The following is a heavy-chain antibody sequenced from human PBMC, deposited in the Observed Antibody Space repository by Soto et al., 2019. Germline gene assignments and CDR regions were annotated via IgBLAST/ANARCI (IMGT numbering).Heavy chain of an antibody. CDR3: ARSSYGDYGPLYFDY. V-gene: IGHV4-34*01. CDR1: GGSFGGYS. Sequence: SETLSLTCAVYGGSFGGYSWRWIRQPPGKGLEWTGEINHSGSTNYNPSLTSRVTISVDTSKNQSSLKLSSVTAADTAVYYCARSSYGDYGPLYFDYWGQGTLVTVSS. CDR2: INHSGST. J-gene: IGHJ4*02. D-gene: IGHD4-17*01.